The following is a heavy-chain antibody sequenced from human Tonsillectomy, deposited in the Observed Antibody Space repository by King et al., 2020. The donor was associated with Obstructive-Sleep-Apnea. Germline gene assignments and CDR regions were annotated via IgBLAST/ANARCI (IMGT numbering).Heavy chain of an antibody. CDR2: TSYDGSIS. V-gene: IGHV3-30*04. CDR3: ARDHCSTPNCYGDYFNYGMDV. CDR1: GFTFSSYA. D-gene: IGHD2-2*01. J-gene: IGHJ6*02. Sequence: VQLVESGGGVVQPGGSLRLSCTGSGFTFSSYAIHWVRQAPGKGLEWVAVTSYDGSISYYSDSVKGRFTISRDNSKNTLSLQSSSLRPEDTAVYYCARDHCSTPNCYGDYFNYGMDVWGQGTAVTVSS.